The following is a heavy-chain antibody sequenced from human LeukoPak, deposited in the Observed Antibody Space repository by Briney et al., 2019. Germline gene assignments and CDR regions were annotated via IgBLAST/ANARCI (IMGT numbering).Heavy chain of an antibody. CDR1: GGSISSYY. CDR2: IYYSGST. J-gene: IGHJ6*02. Sequence: SETLSLTCTVSGGSISSYYWSWIRQPPGKGLEWIGYIYYSGSTNYNPSLKSRVTISVDTPKNQFSLKLSSVTAADTAVYYCARGGSSGWYPLEDYYGMDVWGQGTTVTVSS. CDR3: ARGGSSGWYPLEDYYGMDV. V-gene: IGHV4-59*01. D-gene: IGHD6-19*01.